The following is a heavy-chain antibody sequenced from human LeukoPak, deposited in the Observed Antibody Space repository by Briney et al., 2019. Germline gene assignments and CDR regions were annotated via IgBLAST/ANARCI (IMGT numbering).Heavy chain of an antibody. J-gene: IGHJ6*03. V-gene: IGHV4-61*02. CDR2: VYTSGTA. CDR1: GASISSGNYY. CDR3: VRDTRYDMDV. Sequence: SETLSLTCTVSGASISSGNYYWSWIRQPAGKGLEWTGRVYTSGTATYNPSLKSRVTISVDTSRNQFSLRLNSVTAADTALYYCVRDTRYDMDVWGKGTTVTVSS.